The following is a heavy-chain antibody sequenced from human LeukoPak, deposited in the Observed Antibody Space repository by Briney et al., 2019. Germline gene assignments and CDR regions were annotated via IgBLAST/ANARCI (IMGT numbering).Heavy chain of an antibody. CDR2: INHSGST. CDR1: GGSFSGYY. CDR3: ARLGRGGRLIKPF. V-gene: IGHV4-34*01. J-gene: IGHJ6*02. D-gene: IGHD2-15*01. Sequence: PSETLSLTCAVYGGSFSGYYWSWIRQPPGKGLEWIGEINHSGSTNYNPSLKSRVTISVDTSKNQFSLKLSSVTAADTAVYYCARLGRGGRLIKPFWGQGAKVTGSS.